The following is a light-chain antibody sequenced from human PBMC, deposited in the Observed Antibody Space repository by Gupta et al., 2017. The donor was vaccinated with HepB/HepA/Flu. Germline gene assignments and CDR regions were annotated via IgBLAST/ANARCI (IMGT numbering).Light chain of an antibody. V-gene: IGKV1-5*03. CDR3: QQYTAYSA. CDR1: QSISNW. J-gene: IGKJ1*01. Sequence: DIQMTQSPSTLSASVGDRVTITCRASQSISNWLAWYQQKPGKAPNLLIYKASSLQSGVPSRFSGSGSGTEFTLTISSLQPDDFANYYCQQYTAYSAFGQGTKVEIK. CDR2: KAS.